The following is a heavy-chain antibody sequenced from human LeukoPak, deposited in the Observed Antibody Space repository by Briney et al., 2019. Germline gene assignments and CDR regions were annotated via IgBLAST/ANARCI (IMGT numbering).Heavy chain of an antibody. V-gene: IGHV4-39*01. CDR2: IYYSGST. Sequence: GSLRLSCAASGFTFSSYWMGWVRQAPGKGLEWIGSIYYSGSTYYNPSLKSRVTISVDTSKNQFSLKLSSVTAADTAVYYCARRSQPGDRNWFDPWGQGTLVTVSS. J-gene: IGHJ5*02. CDR3: ARRSQPGDRNWFDP. D-gene: IGHD1-14*01. CDR1: GFTFSSYW.